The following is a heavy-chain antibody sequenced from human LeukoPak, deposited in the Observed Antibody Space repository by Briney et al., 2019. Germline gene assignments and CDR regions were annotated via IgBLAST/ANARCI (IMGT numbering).Heavy chain of an antibody. CDR1: GYTFTGYY. V-gene: IGHV1-2*06. Sequence: ASVKVSCKASGYTFTGYYIHWVRQAPGQGLEWMGRINPNSGDTNYAQKFQGRVTMTRDTSISTAYMELSRLRSDDTAMYYCARMGNHGTLDYWGQGTLVTVSS. J-gene: IGHJ4*02. CDR3: ARMGNHGTLDY. CDR2: INPNSGDT. D-gene: IGHD7-27*01.